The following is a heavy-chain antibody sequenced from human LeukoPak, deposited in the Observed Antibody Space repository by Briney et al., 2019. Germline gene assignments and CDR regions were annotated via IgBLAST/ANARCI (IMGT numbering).Heavy chain of an antibody. Sequence: GGSLRLSCAASGFTFNSYAVSWVRQAPGKGLEWVSAISGSGGSTYYADSVKGRFTISRDNANNSLSLQMNSLRDEDTAVYYCVLGSPFDYWGQGTLVTVSS. V-gene: IGHV3-23*01. J-gene: IGHJ4*02. CDR3: VLGSPFDY. CDR2: ISGSGGST. CDR1: GFTFNSYA. D-gene: IGHD3-10*01.